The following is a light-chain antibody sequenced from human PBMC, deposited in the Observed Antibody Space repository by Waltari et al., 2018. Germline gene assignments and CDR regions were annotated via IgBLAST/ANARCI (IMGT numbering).Light chain of an antibody. CDR1: SSDVGRSNC. CDR2: EVS. CDR3: SSYAASNNFV. J-gene: IGLJ1*01. V-gene: IGLV2-8*01. Sequence: QSALTQSPSASGSPGQSVTFSCTGTSSDVGRSNCVSWFQQHPGKAPKLMIYEVSKRPSGVPVRFSGSKSGNTASLTVSGLQAEDEADYYCSSYAASNNFVFGTGTKVTVL.